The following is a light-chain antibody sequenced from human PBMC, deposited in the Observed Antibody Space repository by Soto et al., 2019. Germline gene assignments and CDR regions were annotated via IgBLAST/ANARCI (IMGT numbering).Light chain of an antibody. J-gene: IGKJ2*01. V-gene: IGKV3-11*01. CDR1: QSVSSY. Sequence: EIVLTQSPATLSLSPGERATLSCRASQSVSSYLAWYQQKPGQAPRLLIYDASNRATGIPARFSGSGSATDVPLTISSLEAVDFGVYYCKQRSNWPPYAFGQVTKQEIK. CDR2: DAS. CDR3: KQRSNWPPYA.